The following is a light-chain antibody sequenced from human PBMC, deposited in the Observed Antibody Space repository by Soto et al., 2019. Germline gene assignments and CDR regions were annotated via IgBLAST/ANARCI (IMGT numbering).Light chain of an antibody. CDR1: QAISSA. V-gene: IGKV1-9*01. CDR2: SAS. CDR3: QQLNSYPGT. Sequence: IQLTQSPSSLSASVGDRVTITCRASQAISSALAWYQQKPGKAPTLLIYSASTLHNGVPSKFRGSGAGTDFTLPISRLQPEDFVTYYCQQLNSYPGTFGQVTRLEI. J-gene: IGKJ5*01.